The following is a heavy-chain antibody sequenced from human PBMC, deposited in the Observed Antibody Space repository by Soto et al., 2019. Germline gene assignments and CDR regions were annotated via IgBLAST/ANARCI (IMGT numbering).Heavy chain of an antibody. CDR2: IDPSDSQT. Sequence: PRESLKISCKGSGYSFAGYWITWVRQKPGKGLEWMGRIDPSDSQTYYSPSFRGHVTISATKSITTVFLQWSSLRASDTAMYYCARQIYDSDTGPNFQYYFDSWCQGTPVTVSS. CDR3: ARQIYDSDTGPNFQYYFDS. V-gene: IGHV5-10-1*01. D-gene: IGHD3-22*01. J-gene: IGHJ4*02. CDR1: GYSFAGYW.